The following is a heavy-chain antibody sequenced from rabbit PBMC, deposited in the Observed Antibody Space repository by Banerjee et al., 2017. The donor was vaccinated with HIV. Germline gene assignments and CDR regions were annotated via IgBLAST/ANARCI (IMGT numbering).Heavy chain of an antibody. D-gene: IGHD1-1*01. J-gene: IGHJ4*01. V-gene: IGHV1S45*01. CDR2: IYPDYDVT. CDR3: ARAYASASGYVDLNL. Sequence: QEQLEESGGDLVKPEGSLTLTCTASGFSFSNGYVMCWVRQAPGKGLEWIAYIYPDYDVTDYASWVNGRFTISLDNAQNTVFLQLTSLTAADTATYFCARAYASASGYVDLNLWGPGTLVTVS. CDR1: GFSFSNGYV.